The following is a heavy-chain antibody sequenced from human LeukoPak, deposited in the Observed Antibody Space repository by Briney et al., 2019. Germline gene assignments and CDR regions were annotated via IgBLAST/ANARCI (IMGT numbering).Heavy chain of an antibody. V-gene: IGHV3-21*01. Sequence: GGSLRLSCAASGFTFSSYNMNWVRQAPGKGLEWVSSISSGSGYMYYADSVKGRFTISRDNAKSSMYLQMNSLRAEDTGVYSCARANNFDYWGRGALVIVSS. D-gene: IGHD4/OR15-4a*01. CDR3: ARANNFDY. CDR1: GFTFSSYN. CDR2: ISSGSGYM. J-gene: IGHJ4*02.